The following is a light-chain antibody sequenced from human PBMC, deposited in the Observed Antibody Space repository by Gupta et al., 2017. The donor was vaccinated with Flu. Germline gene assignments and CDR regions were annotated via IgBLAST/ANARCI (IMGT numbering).Light chain of an antibody. CDR2: DSS. CDR3: QHSDSHPRS. Sequence: DIQITQSPSSLSASVGDRVTVTCQASQDISKSLHWYQQEAGKAPKLLIYDSSNLETGVPSRFSGSGSGTDFIFTISSLQPEDIATYYCQHSDSHPRSFGHGTKVDIK. V-gene: IGKV1-33*01. CDR1: QDISKS. J-gene: IGKJ2*03.